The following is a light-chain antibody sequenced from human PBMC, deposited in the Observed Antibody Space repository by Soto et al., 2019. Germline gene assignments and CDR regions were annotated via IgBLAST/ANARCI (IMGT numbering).Light chain of an antibody. Sequence: EIVMTQSPATLSVSPGERATLSCRASQSVSSNLAWYQQKPGQAPRLLIYGASTRATGIPARFSGSGSGTEFTLTSSSLLSEDFAVYYCQHYHNWPRTFGQGTKVEIK. V-gene: IGKV3-15*01. CDR1: QSVSSN. J-gene: IGKJ1*01. CDR2: GAS. CDR3: QHYHNWPRT.